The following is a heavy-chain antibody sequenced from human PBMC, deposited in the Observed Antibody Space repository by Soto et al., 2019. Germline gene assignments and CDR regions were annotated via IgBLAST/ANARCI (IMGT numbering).Heavy chain of an antibody. CDR2: IYYSGST. J-gene: IGHJ4*02. Sequence: SETLSLTSTLSGGSISSYYWSWIRQPPGKGLEWIGYIYYSGSTNYNPSLKSRLTISVDTSKNQFSLKLSSVTAADTAVYYCARSDHYYYDSSGYWDYWGQGTLVTVSS. CDR1: GGSISSYY. D-gene: IGHD3-22*01. V-gene: IGHV4-59*08. CDR3: ARSDHYYYDSSGYWDY.